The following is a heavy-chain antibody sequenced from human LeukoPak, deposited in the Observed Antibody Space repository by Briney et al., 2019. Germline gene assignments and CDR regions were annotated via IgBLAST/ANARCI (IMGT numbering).Heavy chain of an antibody. V-gene: IGHV3-23*01. J-gene: IGHJ4*02. CDR1: GFTFSSYA. CDR2: ISGSGGST. CDR3: AKPASGSYSCFDY. Sequence: AGGSLRLSCAASGFTFSSYAMSWVRQAPGKGLEWVSAISGSGGSTYCADSVKGRFTISRDNSKNTLYLQMNSLRAEDTAVYYCAKPASGSYSCFDYWGQGTLVTVSS. D-gene: IGHD1-26*01.